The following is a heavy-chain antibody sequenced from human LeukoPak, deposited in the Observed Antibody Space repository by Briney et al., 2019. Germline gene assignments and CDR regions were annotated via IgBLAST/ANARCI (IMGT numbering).Heavy chain of an antibody. D-gene: IGHD2-21*01. CDR2: IGIRSLTP. J-gene: IGHJ4*02. V-gene: IGHV3-23*01. CDR1: GFTFSNNA. CDR3: AKDFRCDW. Sequence: PGGSLRLSCAASGFTFSNNAMTWVRQAPGRGLEWVSAIGIRSLTPTYAQSVKGRFTISRDDSKNTLYLQMNSLRAEGTAIYYCAKDFRCDWWGQGTLVTVSS.